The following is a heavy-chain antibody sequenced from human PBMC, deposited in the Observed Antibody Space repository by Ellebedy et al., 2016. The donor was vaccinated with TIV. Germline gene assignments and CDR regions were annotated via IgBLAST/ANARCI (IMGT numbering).Heavy chain of an antibody. CDR2: INPNRGVT. CDR1: GYTFTSHG. D-gene: IGHD3-3*01. J-gene: IGHJ6*02. V-gene: IGHV1-2*02. Sequence: AASVKVSCKAAGYTFTSHGISWVRQAPGQGLEWMGWINPNRGVTKCAQKFQGRVTMTRDTSISTAYMELSRLRSDDTAVYYCARVFEDGDYYYYYGLDVWGQGTTVTVSS. CDR3: ARVFEDGDYYYYYGLDV.